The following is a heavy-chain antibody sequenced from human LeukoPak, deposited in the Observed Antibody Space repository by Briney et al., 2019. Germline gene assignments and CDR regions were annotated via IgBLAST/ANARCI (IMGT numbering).Heavy chain of an antibody. CDR3: ACKTNDAFDI. V-gene: IGHV4-59*08. CDR2: IYYSGST. Sequence: SETLSPTCTVSGGSISSYYWSWIRQPPGKGLEWIGYIYYSGSTNYNPSLKSRVTISVDTSKNQFSLKLSSVTAADTAVYYCACKTNDAFDIWGQGTMVTVSS. J-gene: IGHJ3*02. CDR1: GGSISSYY.